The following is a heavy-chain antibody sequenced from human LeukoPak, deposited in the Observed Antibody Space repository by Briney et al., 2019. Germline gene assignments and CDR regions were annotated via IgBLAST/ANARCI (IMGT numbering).Heavy chain of an antibody. Sequence: PGGSLRLSCAVSGFTFSSYEMNWVRQAPGKGLEWVSYISSSGSTIYYADSVKGRFTISRDNAKNSLYLQMNSLRAEDTAVYYCARSAAAGTFPDYWGQGTLVTVSS. CDR3: ARSAAAGTFPDY. D-gene: IGHD6-13*01. J-gene: IGHJ4*02. CDR2: ISSSGSTI. V-gene: IGHV3-48*03. CDR1: GFTFSSYE.